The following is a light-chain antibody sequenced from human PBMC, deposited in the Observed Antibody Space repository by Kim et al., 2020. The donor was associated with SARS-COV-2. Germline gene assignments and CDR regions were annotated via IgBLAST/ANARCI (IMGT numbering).Light chain of an antibody. Sequence: PGEGATLSCRASHNVGINLAWYQQTPGQPPRLLIYDAAMRAAGIPDRFSGSGSGTDFTLTIGSLAPEDFAVYYCQQRDSWPPAVTFGGGTKLEI. V-gene: IGKV3-11*01. CDR2: DAA. CDR1: HNVGIN. J-gene: IGKJ4*01. CDR3: QQRDSWPPAVT.